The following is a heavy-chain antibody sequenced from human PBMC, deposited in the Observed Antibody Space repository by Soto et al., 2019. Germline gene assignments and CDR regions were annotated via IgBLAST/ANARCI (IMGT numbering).Heavy chain of an antibody. J-gene: IGHJ4*02. CDR2: IYYNGNA. CDR3: ARHFVAVVIKGWGY. CDR1: GGSIDSSNYY. D-gene: IGHD3-22*01. V-gene: IGHV4-39*01. Sequence: QLQLQESGPGLVKPSETLSLTCTVSGGSIDSSNYYWDWIRQPTGKGLEWIGTIYYNGNAYYNPSLKSRVTMSVDTSKNQVSLKLISVTAADTAVYYCARHFVAVVIKGWGYWGQGTLVTVSS.